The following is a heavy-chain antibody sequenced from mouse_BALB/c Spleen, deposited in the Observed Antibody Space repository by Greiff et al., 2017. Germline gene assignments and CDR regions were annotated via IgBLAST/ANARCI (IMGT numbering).Heavy chain of an antibody. Sequence: EVQLVESGAELVKPGASVKLSCTASGFNIKDTYMHWVKQRPEQGLEWIGRIDPANGNTKYDPKFQGKATITADTSSNTAYLQLSSLTSEDTAVYYCAYNYGFAYWGQGTLVTVSA. CDR2: IDPANGNT. V-gene: IGHV14-3*02. CDR3: AYNYGFAY. CDR1: GFNIKDTY. J-gene: IGHJ3*01. D-gene: IGHD1-3*01.